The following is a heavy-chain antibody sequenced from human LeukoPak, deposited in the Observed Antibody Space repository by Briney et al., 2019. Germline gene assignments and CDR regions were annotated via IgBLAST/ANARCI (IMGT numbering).Heavy chain of an antibody. CDR2: IYYSGST. D-gene: IGHD6-13*01. Sequence: SETLSLTCTVPGGSISSYYWSWIRQPPGKGLEWIGYIYYSGSTNYNPSLESRVTISVDTSKNQFSLKLNSVTAADTAVYYCARGVYIAAAQYGYWGQGTLVTVSS. CDR3: ARGVYIAAAQYGY. CDR1: GGSISSYY. J-gene: IGHJ4*02. V-gene: IGHV4-59*01.